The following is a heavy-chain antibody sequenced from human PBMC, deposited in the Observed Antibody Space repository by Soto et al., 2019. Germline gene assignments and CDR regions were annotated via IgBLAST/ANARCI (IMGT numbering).Heavy chain of an antibody. CDR3: ARAMDIVVVPAAIGGMDV. Sequence: GASVKVSCKAPGCTFSSYAISWVRQAPGQGLEWMGGIIPIFGTANYAQKFQGRVTITADESTSTAYMELSSLRSEDTAVYYCARAMDIVVVPAAIGGMDVWGQGTTVTVSS. V-gene: IGHV1-69*13. CDR2: IIPIFGTA. CDR1: GCTFSSYA. J-gene: IGHJ6*02. D-gene: IGHD2-2*03.